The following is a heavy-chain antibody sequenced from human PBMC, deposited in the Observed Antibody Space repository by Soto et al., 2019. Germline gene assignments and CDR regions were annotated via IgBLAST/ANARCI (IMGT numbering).Heavy chain of an antibody. CDR3: ARAVAVAEAYYYYGMDV. D-gene: IGHD6-19*01. J-gene: IGHJ6*02. Sequence: GGSLRLSCAASGFTFSSYWMSWVRQAPGKGLEWVANIKQDGSEKYYVDSVKGRFTISRDNAKNSLYLQMNSLRAEDTAVYYCARAVAVAEAYYYYGMDVWGQGTTVTVSS. V-gene: IGHV3-7*05. CDR2: IKQDGSEK. CDR1: GFTFSSYW.